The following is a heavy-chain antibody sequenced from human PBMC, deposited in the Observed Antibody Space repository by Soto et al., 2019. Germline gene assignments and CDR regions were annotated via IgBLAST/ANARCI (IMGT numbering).Heavy chain of an antibody. V-gene: IGHV4-59*08. J-gene: IGHJ4*02. Sequence: SETLSLTCTVSGGSISSYYWSWIRQPPGKGLEWIGYIYYSGSTNYNPSLKSRVTISVDTSKNQFSLKLSSVTAADTAVYYCARTYSYGPFDYWGQGTLVTVSS. CDR2: IYYSGST. CDR1: GGSISSYY. CDR3: ARTYSYGPFDY. D-gene: IGHD5-18*01.